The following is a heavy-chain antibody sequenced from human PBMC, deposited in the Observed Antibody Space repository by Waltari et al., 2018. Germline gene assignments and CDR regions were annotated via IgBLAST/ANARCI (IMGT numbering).Heavy chain of an antibody. D-gene: IGHD6-19*01. J-gene: IGHJ4*02. CDR1: GFAFSNSA. V-gene: IGHV3-23*01. CDR2: ISTSGGSA. CDR3: AKGTERYGGWAPIFDS. Sequence: EVHLLESGGDLVQTGGSLRLSCVASGFAFSNSAMSWVRQAPGKGVEWVSVISTSGGSAKYADSVQGRFTISRDNSKKTLHLQMNSLRVEDTAVYYCAKGTERYGGWAPIFDSWGQGTQVTVSS.